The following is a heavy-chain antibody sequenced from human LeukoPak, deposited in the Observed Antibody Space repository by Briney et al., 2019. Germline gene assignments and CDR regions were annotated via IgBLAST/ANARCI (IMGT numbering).Heavy chain of an antibody. CDR3: ARDPQAGWFGESWYYYGMDV. D-gene: IGHD3-10*01. J-gene: IGHJ6*02. Sequence: ASVKVSRKASGYTFTSYGISWVRQAPGQGLEWMGWISAYNGNTNYAQKLQGRVTMTTDTSTSTAYMELRSLRSDDTAVYYCARDPQAGWFGESWYYYGMDVWGQGTTVTVPS. V-gene: IGHV1-18*01. CDR2: ISAYNGNT. CDR1: GYTFTSYG.